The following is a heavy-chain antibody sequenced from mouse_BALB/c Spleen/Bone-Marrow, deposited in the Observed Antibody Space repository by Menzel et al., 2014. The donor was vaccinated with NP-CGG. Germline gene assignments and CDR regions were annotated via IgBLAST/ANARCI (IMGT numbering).Heavy chain of an antibody. V-gene: IGHV1-87*01. J-gene: IGHJ3*01. Sequence: GQLQQSVAELARPGASVKLSCKASGYTFTSYWTQWVKQRPGQGLEWIGAIYPGDGDTRYTQKFKGKATLTADKSSSTAYMQLSSLASEDSAVYYCAKEGRGAYWGEGTLVTVSA. CDR2: IYPGDGDT. CDR1: GYTFTSYW. D-gene: IGHD3-3*01. CDR3: AKEGRGAY.